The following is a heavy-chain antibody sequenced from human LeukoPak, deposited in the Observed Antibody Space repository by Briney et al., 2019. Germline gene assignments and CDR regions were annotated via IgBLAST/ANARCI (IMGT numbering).Heavy chain of an antibody. CDR2: IDYRGGA. CDR1: GVSMDIFY. CDR3: AREIGATIFGVSRDSDWFDP. J-gene: IGHJ5*02. Sequence: SSETLSLTCTVSGVSMDIFYWTWIRQPPGKELEWIGNIDYRGGAKYNPSLKSRVTITVDTSKYQFSLKLTSVTAADTAVYYCAREIGATIFGVSRDSDWFDPWGQGTLVTVSS. D-gene: IGHD3-3*01. V-gene: IGHV4-59*01.